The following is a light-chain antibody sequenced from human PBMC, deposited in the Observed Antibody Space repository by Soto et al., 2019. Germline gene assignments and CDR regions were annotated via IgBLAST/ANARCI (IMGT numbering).Light chain of an antibody. CDR3: QQFNSFPRT. V-gene: IGKV1-9*01. Sequence: DIQLTQSPSFLYASEGDRVTVTCRASQGISNYLAWYQQKPGKAPKLLINVASTLQSGVPSRFSGSGSWTEFTLTISSLQTEDSATYYCQQFNSFPRTFGQGTKVEIK. J-gene: IGKJ1*01. CDR2: VAS. CDR1: QGISNY.